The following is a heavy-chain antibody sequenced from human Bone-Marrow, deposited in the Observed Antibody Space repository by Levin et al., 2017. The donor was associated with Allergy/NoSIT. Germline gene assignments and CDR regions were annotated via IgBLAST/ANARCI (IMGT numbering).Heavy chain of an antibody. J-gene: IGHJ4*02. CDR1: GFAFNNFA. V-gene: IGHV3-23*01. D-gene: IGHD3-9*01. Sequence: QAGGSLRLSCTASGFAFNNFAMNWVRQAPGKGLEWVSGISGSGDKTDYADSVKGRFTVSRDNSKNTLFLQIHSLRAEDTATYYCAKDRILPGFYFFDYWGQGTLVTVSS. CDR3: AKDRILPGFYFFDY. CDR2: ISGSGDKT.